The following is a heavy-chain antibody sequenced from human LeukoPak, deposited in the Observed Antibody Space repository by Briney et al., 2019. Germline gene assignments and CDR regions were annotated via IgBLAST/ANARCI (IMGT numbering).Heavy chain of an antibody. CDR3: ARRDSSSWHDAFDI. V-gene: IGHV4-59*01. J-gene: IGHJ3*02. CDR2: IYHSGST. CDR1: GGSISSYY. Sequence: SETLSLTCTVSGGSISSYYWSWIRQPPGKGLEWIGYIYHSGSTNYNPSLKSRVTISVDTSKNQFSLKLSSVTAADTAVYYCARRDSSSWHDAFDIWGQGTMVTVSS. D-gene: IGHD6-13*01.